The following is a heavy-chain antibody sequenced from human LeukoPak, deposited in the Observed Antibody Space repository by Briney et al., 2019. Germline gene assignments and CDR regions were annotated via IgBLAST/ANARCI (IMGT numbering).Heavy chain of an antibody. CDR1: GGSISSNNW. V-gene: IGHV4-4*02. Sequence: SETLSLTCAVSGGSISSNNWWIWVRQSPEKGLEWIGEIYHDGSTNCNPSLKSRVTISMDKSKNQLSLKLNFVTAADTAVYYCARDRGGYTYSHDYWGQGTLVTVSS. CDR3: ARDRGGYTYSHDY. J-gene: IGHJ4*02. D-gene: IGHD5-18*01. CDR2: IYHDGST.